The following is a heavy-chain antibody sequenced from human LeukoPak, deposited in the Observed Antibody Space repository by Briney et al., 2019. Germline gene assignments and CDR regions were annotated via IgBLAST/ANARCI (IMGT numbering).Heavy chain of an antibody. J-gene: IGHJ5*02. CDR1: GGSISSSSYY. V-gene: IGHV4-39*01. CDR2: IYYGGST. D-gene: IGHD6-13*01. CDR3: ARLGGAAAGTPWFDP. Sequence: SETLSLTCTVSGGSISSSSYYWGWIRQPPGKGLEWIGSIYYGGSTYYNPSLKSRVTISVDTSKNQFSLKLSSVTAADTAVYYCARLGGAAAGTPWFDPWGQGTLVTVSS.